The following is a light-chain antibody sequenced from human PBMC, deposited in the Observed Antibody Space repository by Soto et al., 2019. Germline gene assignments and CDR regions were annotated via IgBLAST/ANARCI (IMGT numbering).Light chain of an antibody. CDR2: GAS. CDR1: QTINSN. V-gene: IGKV3D-15*01. J-gene: IGKJ5*01. Sequence: IVMTQSPATLSLSPGERATLSCRASQTINSNLAWYQQKPGQAPRLLIYGASTRATGIPARFSGSGSGTEFTLTISSLEPEDFAVYYCQQRSNWPPTFGQGTRLEIK. CDR3: QQRSNWPPT.